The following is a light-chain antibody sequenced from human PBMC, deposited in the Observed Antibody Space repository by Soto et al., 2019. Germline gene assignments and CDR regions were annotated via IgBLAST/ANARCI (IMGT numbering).Light chain of an antibody. CDR1: RRVTTSY. V-gene: IGKV3-20*01. CDR2: GAS. Sequence: EIVLTQSPGTLPWSPGERATLSCRASRRVTTSYLAWYQQKPGRAPRLLIYGASSRATGIPDRFSGSGSGTDFTLTISRLEPEDFAVYYCQQYGSSPLTFGGGTKVEIK. CDR3: QQYGSSPLT. J-gene: IGKJ4*01.